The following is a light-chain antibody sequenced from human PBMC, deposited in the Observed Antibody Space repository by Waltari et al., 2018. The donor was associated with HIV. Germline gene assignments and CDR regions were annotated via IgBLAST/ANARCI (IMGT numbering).Light chain of an antibody. V-gene: IGLV2-11*01. CDR3: CSFVGSSNFVI. J-gene: IGLJ2*01. Sequence: QSALTQPRSVAGSPGQSISISCSGSVGALGSFHYVSLYQQHPNKAPQLIIYDVSERPSGVPHRFSGSKSGNTATLTISGIQAEDEAEYFCCSFVGSSNFVIFGGGTKLAVL. CDR2: DVS. CDR1: VGALGSFHY.